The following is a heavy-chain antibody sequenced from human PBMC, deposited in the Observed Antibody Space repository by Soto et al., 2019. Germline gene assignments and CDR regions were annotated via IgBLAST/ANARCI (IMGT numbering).Heavy chain of an antibody. D-gene: IGHD5-12*01. CDR2: IYWDDDK. CDR3: AHGTYSGYDLVFNH. Sequence: QITLKESGPTLVKPTQTLTLTCTFSTGGVGVGWIRQPPGKALEWLALIYWDDDKRYSPSLKSRLTITKDTSKNQVVLTMTNMDPVDAATYYCAHGTYSGYDLVFNHWGQVTLLTVSS. CDR1: TGGVG. J-gene: IGHJ5*02. V-gene: IGHV2-5*02.